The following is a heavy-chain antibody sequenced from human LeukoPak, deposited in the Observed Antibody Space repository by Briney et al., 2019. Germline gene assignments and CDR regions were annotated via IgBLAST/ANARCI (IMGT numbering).Heavy chain of an antibody. CDR2: ISSSSSYI. D-gene: IGHD2-2*01. J-gene: IGHJ6*02. CDR1: GFTFSSYS. V-gene: IGHV3-21*04. CDR3: ARAGYCSSTSCYYGAYYYYYGMDV. Sequence: GGSLRLSCAASGFTFSSYSMNWVRQAPGKGLEWVSSISSSSSYIYYADSVKGRFTISRDNAKNSLYLQMNSLRAEDTAVYYCARAGYCSSTSCYYGAYYYYYGMDVWGQGTTVTVSS.